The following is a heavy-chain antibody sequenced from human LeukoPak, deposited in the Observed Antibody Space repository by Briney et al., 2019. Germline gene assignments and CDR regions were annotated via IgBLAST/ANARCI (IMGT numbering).Heavy chain of an antibody. CDR1: GFTFSSYE. CDR3: VKEASDPYFFDF. J-gene: IGHJ4*02. V-gene: IGHV3-48*03. CDR2: ISSSGSTI. Sequence: PGGSLRLSCAASGFTFSSYEMNWVRQAPGKGLEWVSYISSSGSTIYYADSVKGRFTISRDNAKNSLYFELQSLTTDDAALYYCVKEASDPYFFDFWGQGTLVTVSS.